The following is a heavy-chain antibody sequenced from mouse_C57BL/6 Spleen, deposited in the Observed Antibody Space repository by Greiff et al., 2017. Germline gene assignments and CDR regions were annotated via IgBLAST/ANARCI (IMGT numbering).Heavy chain of an antibody. V-gene: IGHV3-6*01. CDR1: GYSITSGYY. CDR3: ARDPPYYDYDEGYAMDY. Sequence: EVQLQESGPGLVKPSQSLSLTCSVTGYSITSGYYWNWIRQFPGNKLEWMGYISYDGSNNYNPSLKNRISITRDTSKNQFFLKLNSVTTEDTATYYCARDPPYYDYDEGYAMDYWGQGTSVTVSS. D-gene: IGHD2-4*01. J-gene: IGHJ4*01. CDR2: ISYDGSN.